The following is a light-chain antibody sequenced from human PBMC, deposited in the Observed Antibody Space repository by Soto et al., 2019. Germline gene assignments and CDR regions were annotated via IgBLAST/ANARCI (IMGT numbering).Light chain of an antibody. Sequence: PGARAPLTCRASQSVTSYLAWYQQEPGQAPRLLIYDASNRATGIPARFSGSGSGTDFTLTISSLEPEDFAVYYCQQRSNWTWTFGQGTKVDIK. CDR1: QSVTSY. CDR2: DAS. CDR3: QQRSNWTWT. V-gene: IGKV3-11*01. J-gene: IGKJ1*01.